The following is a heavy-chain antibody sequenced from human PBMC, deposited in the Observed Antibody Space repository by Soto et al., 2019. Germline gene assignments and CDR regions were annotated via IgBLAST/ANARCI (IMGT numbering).Heavy chain of an antibody. CDR1: GFPFTAYG. J-gene: IGHJ4*02. Sequence: QVQLVESGGGVVQPGNSLRLSCAASGFPFTAYGMHWVREGPGKGLEWVAVISYDGSNKFYADSVKGRFTISRDNSKNTLYLPMNCLRPEDTALYYGVGGQYYFDYRGQGPLVSVSS. D-gene: IGHD3-10*01. CDR3: VGGQYYFDY. V-gene: IGHV3-30*03. CDR2: ISYDGSNK.